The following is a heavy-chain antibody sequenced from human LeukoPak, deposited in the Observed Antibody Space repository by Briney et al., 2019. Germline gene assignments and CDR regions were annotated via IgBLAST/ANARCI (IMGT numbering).Heavy chain of an antibody. CDR3: ARVGPVTYYDSSGYYYDDNWFDP. J-gene: IGHJ5*02. V-gene: IGHV6-1*01. CDR1: GDSVSSNSAA. Sequence: SQTLSLTCAISGDSVSSNSAAWNWIRQSPSRGLEWLGRTYYRSKWYNDYAVSVKSRITINPDTYKNQFSLQLNSVTPEDTAVYYCARVGPVTYYDSSGYYYDDNWFDPWGQGTLVTVSS. CDR2: TYYRSKWYN. D-gene: IGHD3-22*01.